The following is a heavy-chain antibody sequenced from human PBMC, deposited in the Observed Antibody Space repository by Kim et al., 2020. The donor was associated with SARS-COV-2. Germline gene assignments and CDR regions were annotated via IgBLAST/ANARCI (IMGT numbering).Heavy chain of an antibody. CDR2: INPSGGST. D-gene: IGHD2-2*01. J-gene: IGHJ3*02. CDR1: GYVFTNYH. CDR3: ARAPSRDDDGFDS. Sequence: ASVKVSCKASGYVFTNYHVHWVRQAPGQGLEWMGRINPSGGSTIYAQSFQGTVAMTRDISTSTVFMELSSLRSEDTAVYFCARAPSRDDDGFDSWGQGTLVIVSS. V-gene: IGHV1-46*01.